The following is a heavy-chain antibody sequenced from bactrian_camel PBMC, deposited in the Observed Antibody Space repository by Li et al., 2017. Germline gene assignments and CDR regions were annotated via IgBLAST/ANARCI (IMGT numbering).Heavy chain of an antibody. V-gene: IGHV3S45*01. D-gene: IGHD5*01. CDR1: GHSRGSNC. CDR2: IRRDGGET. J-gene: IGHJ6*01. Sequence: HVQLVESGGGSVQAGGSLRLSCKVSGHSRGSNCVGWYRLPPGRAPAEREGIAAIRRDGGETWYAASVKGRFTISQDNANNTVYLQMDRLRPEDTAMYHCAAGGNNGAPLIVDNRVSGKFGYWGRGTQVTVS. CDR3: AAGGNNGAPLIVDNRVSGKFGY.